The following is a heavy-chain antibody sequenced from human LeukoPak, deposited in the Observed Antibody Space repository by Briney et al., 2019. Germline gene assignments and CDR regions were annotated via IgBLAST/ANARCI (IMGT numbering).Heavy chain of an antibody. CDR1: GGSISTYY. CDR3: ARDRGLAAAGPPVDY. CDR2: IYTTGGT. Sequence: SETLSLTCSVSGGSISTYYWSWIRQPAGKGLEWIGRIYTTGGTNYNPSLKSRVTMSVDTSKNQFSLKLSSVTAADTAVYYCARDRGLAAAGPPVDYWGQGALVTASS. D-gene: IGHD6-13*01. J-gene: IGHJ4*02. V-gene: IGHV4-4*07.